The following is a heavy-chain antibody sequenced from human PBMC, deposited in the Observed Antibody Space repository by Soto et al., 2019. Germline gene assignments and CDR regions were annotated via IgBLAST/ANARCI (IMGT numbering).Heavy chain of an antibody. Sequence: EVQLVESGGGLEQPGRSLRLSCKTSGYSFEGYGVSWFRRAPGKGLEWVAFIRSRSYGGAADYAASVIGRFTVSRDDPRSIAYLDMNSLKIEDTAVYYCTKLYGSGTYLPDFWGQGTLVTVSS. CDR3: TKLYGSGTYLPDF. D-gene: IGHD3-10*01. CDR2: IRSRSYGGAA. CDR1: GYSFEGYG. J-gene: IGHJ4*02. V-gene: IGHV3-49*03.